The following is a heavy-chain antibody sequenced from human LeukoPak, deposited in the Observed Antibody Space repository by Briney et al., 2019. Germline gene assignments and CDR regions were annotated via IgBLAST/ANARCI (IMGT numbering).Heavy chain of an antibody. CDR2: INPNSGGT. CDR1: GYTFTGHY. V-gene: IGHV1-2*02. D-gene: IGHD5-18*01. J-gene: IGHJ3*02. Sequence: GASVKVSCKASGYTFTGHYMHWVRQAPGQGLEWMGWINPNSGGTNYAQKFQGRVTMTRDTSISTAYMELSRLRSDDTAVYYCARGGYSYGYGPDAFDIWGQGTMVTVSS. CDR3: ARGGYSYGYGPDAFDI.